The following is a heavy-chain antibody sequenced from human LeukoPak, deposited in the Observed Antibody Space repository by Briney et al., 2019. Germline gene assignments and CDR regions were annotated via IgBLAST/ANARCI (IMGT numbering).Heavy chain of an antibody. V-gene: IGHV3-48*03. D-gene: IGHD5-18*01. J-gene: IGHJ4*02. CDR3: ARDGPGYSFDS. CDR1: GFSFISYE. Sequence: GGSLRLSCAASGFSFISYEMNWVRQAPGKGLEWVSCISTSGNTIYYADSVKGRFTVSRDNARNSLCLQLNSLRAEDTAVYYCARDGPGYSFDSWGQGTLVAVSS. CDR2: ISTSGNTI.